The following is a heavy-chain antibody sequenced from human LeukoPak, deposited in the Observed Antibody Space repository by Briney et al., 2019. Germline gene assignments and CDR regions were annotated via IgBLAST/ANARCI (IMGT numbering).Heavy chain of an antibody. D-gene: IGHD5-24*01. CDR1: GYTFTSYG. Sequence: GASVKVSCKASGYTFTSYGISWVRQAPGQGLEWMGWISAYNGNTNYAQKLQGRVTMTTDTSTSTAYMELSSLRSEDTAVYYCARGTLWPHGHMGMDVWGQGTTVTVSS. J-gene: IGHJ6*02. CDR2: ISAYNGNT. V-gene: IGHV1-18*01. CDR3: ARGTLWPHGHMGMDV.